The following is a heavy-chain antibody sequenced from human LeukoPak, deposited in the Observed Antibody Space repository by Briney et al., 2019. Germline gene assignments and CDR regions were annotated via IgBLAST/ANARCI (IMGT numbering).Heavy chain of an antibody. J-gene: IGHJ4*02. CDR2: IYSGGTT. V-gene: IGHV3-53*05. CDR1: GFTVSGNY. Sequence: GGSLRLSCAVSGFTVSGNYMSWVRQAPGKGLEWVSLIYSGGTTYYADSVKGRFTISRDNSKNTLYLQMNSLRAEDTAVYYCARTGFYDYVWGSYRLSTPFDYWGQGTLVTVSS. D-gene: IGHD3-16*02. CDR3: ARTGFYDYVWGSYRLSTPFDY.